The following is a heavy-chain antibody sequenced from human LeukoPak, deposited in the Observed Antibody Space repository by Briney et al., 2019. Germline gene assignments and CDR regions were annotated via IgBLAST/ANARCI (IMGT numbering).Heavy chain of an antibody. CDR2: IYYSGST. Sequence: PSETLSLTCTVSGGSISSGGYYWSWIRQHPGTGLEWIGYIYYSGSTYYNPSLKSRVTISVDTSKNQFSLKLSSVTAADTAVYYCARGTYYDFWSGYYEAYEYYFDYWGQGTLVTVSS. J-gene: IGHJ4*02. V-gene: IGHV4-31*03. D-gene: IGHD3-3*01. CDR1: GGSISSGGYY. CDR3: ARGTYYDFWSGYYEAYEYYFDY.